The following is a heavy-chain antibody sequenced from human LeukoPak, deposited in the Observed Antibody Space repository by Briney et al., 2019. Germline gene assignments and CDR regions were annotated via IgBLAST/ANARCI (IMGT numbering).Heavy chain of an antibody. CDR2: IYHSGST. Sequence: SETLSLXCTVSGYSISSGYYWGWIRQPPGKGLEWIGSIYHSGSTYYNPSLKSRVTISVDTSKNQFSLKLSSVTAADTAVYYCANLGGATTDDALDYWSQGTLVTVSS. CDR3: ANLGGATTDDALDY. V-gene: IGHV4-38-2*02. J-gene: IGHJ4*02. CDR1: GYSISSGYY. D-gene: IGHD1-26*01.